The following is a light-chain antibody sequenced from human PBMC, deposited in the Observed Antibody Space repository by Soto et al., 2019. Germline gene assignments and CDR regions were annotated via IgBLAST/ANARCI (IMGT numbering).Light chain of an antibody. V-gene: IGKV3-20*01. CDR1: QSVSSRY. Sequence: EIVLTQSPVTLSLSPGERATLSCRASQSVSSRYFAWYQQKPGQAPRLLIYAASSRATGIPDRFSGSGSGTDFSLTISRLEPEDFAVYYCQQYGSSRTFGPGTKVE. J-gene: IGKJ1*01. CDR2: AAS. CDR3: QQYGSSRT.